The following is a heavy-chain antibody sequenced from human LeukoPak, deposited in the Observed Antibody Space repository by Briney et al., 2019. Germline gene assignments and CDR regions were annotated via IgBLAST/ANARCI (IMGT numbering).Heavy chain of an antibody. CDR1: GFTFSSYG. Sequence: GRSLRLSCAASGFTFSSYGMHWVRQAAGKGLEWVAFIRYDGSNKYYEDSVKGRFTISRDNSKNTLFLQMNSLRAEDTAVYYCGKDRGYSYGRPDYWGQGTLVTVSS. CDR2: IRYDGSNK. D-gene: IGHD5-18*01. V-gene: IGHV3-30*02. CDR3: GKDRGYSYGRPDY. J-gene: IGHJ4*02.